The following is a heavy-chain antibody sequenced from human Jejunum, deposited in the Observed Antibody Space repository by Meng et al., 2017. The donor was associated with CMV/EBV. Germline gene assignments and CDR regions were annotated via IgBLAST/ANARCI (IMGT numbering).Heavy chain of an antibody. Sequence: PFISSCVHWVRQAPGQGLVSVSRINSDGSSTSYADSVKGRFTISRDNAKNTLYLQMNSLRAEDTAVYYCARDPRWSVYYYYGMDVWGQGTTVTVSS. CDR2: INSDGSST. J-gene: IGHJ6*02. V-gene: IGHV3-74*01. CDR1: PFISSC. CDR3: ARDPRWSVYYYYGMDV. D-gene: IGHD4-23*01.